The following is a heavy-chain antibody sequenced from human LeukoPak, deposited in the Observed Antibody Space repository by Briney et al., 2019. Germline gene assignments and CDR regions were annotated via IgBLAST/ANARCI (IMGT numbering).Heavy chain of an antibody. J-gene: IGHJ4*02. D-gene: IGHD3-10*02. CDR1: GFTVSSYA. V-gene: IGHV3-66*01. CDR2: VYSDGVT. CDR3: TRDAIVPGVFLDY. Sequence: PGGSLRLSCAASGFTVSSYAMSWVRQAPGKGPEWVSLVYSDGVTRYADSVQGRFTISRDNSKNTLYLQMNSLRAEDTALYYCTRDAIVPGVFLDYWGQGILVTVSS.